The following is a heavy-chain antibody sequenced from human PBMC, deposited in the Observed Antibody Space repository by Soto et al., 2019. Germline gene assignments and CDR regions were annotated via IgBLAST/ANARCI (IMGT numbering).Heavy chain of an antibody. Sequence: PSETLSLTCAVYGGSFSGYYWSWIRQPPGKGLEWIGEINHSGSTNYNPSLKSRVTISVDTSKNQFSLKLSSVTAADTAVYYCARSEAGTHSDYWGQGTLVTVSS. J-gene: IGHJ4*02. CDR3: ARSEAGTHSDY. D-gene: IGHD6-19*01. V-gene: IGHV4-34*01. CDR2: INHSGST. CDR1: GGSFSGYY.